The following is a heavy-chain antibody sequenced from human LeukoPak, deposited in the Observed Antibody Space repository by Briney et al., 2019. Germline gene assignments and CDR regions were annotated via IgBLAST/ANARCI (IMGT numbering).Heavy chain of an antibody. J-gene: IGHJ4*02. Sequence: ASVKVSCKASGYTFTGYYMHWVRQAPGQGLEWMGWIHPNSGGTNYAQKFQGRVTMTRDTSISTAYMELSRLRSDDTAVYYCAREPHYYDSSGSADYWGQGTLVTVSS. CDR2: IHPNSGGT. CDR1: GYTFTGYY. V-gene: IGHV1-2*02. D-gene: IGHD3-22*01. CDR3: AREPHYYDSSGSADY.